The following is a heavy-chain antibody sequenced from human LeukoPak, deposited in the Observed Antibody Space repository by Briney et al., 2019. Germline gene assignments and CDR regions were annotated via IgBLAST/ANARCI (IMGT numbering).Heavy chain of an antibody. V-gene: IGHV4-39*07. J-gene: IGHJ4*02. CDR1: GGSISSSSYH. CDR3: ARGSSWYPFDY. D-gene: IGHD6-13*01. Sequence: SETLSLTCTVSGGSISSSSYHWGWIRQPPGKGLEWIGSIYYSGSTYYNPSLKSRVTISVDTSKNQFSLKLSSVTAADTAVYYCARGSSWYPFDYWGQGTLVTVSS. CDR2: IYYSGST.